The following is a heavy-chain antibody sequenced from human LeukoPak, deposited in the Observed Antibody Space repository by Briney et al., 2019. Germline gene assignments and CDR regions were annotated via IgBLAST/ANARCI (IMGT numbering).Heavy chain of an antibody. D-gene: IGHD2-15*01. CDR1: GYTFTSYY. Sequence: ASVKVSCKASGYTFTSYYMHWVRQAPGQGLEWMGIINPSGGSTSYAQKFQGRATMTRDTSTSTVYMELSSLRSEDTAVYYCARDLDCSGGSCYTRSYYYYGMDVWGKGTTVTVSS. V-gene: IGHV1-46*01. CDR3: ARDLDCSGGSCYTRSYYYYGMDV. CDR2: INPSGGST. J-gene: IGHJ6*04.